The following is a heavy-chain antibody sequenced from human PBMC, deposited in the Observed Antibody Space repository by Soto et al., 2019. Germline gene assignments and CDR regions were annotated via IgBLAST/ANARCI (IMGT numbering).Heavy chain of an antibody. V-gene: IGHV3-33*01. CDR2: IWYDGSNK. CDR1: GFTFSSYG. D-gene: IGHD3-22*01. J-gene: IGHJ4*02. CDR3: ARRLGYYYDSSGYPDY. Sequence: GGSLRLSCAASGFTFSSYGMHWVRQAPGKGLEWVAVIWYDGSNKYYADSVKGRFTISRDNSKNTLYLQLNSLRAEDTAAYPCARRLGYYYDSSGYPDYWGQGTLVTVSS.